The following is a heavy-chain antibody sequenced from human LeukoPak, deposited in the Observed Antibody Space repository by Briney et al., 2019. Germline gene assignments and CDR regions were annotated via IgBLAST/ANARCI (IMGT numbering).Heavy chain of an antibody. CDR3: ATSPKVTFFDY. Sequence: SETLSLTCTVSGGSIRSYYWSWIRQPPGKGLEWIGYIYSSGSTSYNPSLKSRVTMSVDMSKNQFSLHLRSMTAADSAVYYCATSPKVTFFDYWGRGTLVTVSS. V-gene: IGHV4-4*09. J-gene: IGHJ4*02. CDR1: GGSIRSYY. D-gene: IGHD3-16*01. CDR2: IYSSGST.